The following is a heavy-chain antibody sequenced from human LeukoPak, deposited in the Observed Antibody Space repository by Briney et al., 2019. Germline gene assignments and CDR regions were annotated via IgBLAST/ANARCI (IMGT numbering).Heavy chain of an antibody. CDR1: GFALSSHW. CDR3: ARNNGMDV. J-gene: IGHJ6*02. Sequence: PGGPLRLSGAASGFALSSHWMTWVRQVPGRGPEWVANVNRDGSETYYLDSVKGRFTISKDNAKNSLYLQMNSLRAEDTALYHCARNNGMDVWGQGTTVIVSS. V-gene: IGHV3-7*03. CDR2: VNRDGSET.